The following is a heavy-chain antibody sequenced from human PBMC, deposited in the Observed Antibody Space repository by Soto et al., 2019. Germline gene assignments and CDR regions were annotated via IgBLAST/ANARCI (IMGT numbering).Heavy chain of an antibody. V-gene: IGHV4-34*01. CDR3: ARGLYDLVRGVTHLDY. J-gene: IGHJ4*02. Sequence: QVQLEQWGAGLLKPSETLSLTCAVYGGSFSGYYWSWIRQPPGKGLEWIGGINHTGNTNYSPSLKSRVTISVDTSKNQFSLNLNSVTAADTAVYFCARGLYDLVRGVTHLDYWGQGTLVTVSS. D-gene: IGHD3-10*01. CDR1: GGSFSGYY. CDR2: INHTGNT.